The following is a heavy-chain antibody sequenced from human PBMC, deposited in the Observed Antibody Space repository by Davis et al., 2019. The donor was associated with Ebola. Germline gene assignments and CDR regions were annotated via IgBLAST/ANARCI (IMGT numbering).Heavy chain of an antibody. D-gene: IGHD6-19*01. V-gene: IGHV3-11*05. J-gene: IGHJ4*02. Sequence: GESLKISCAASGFTFSEYYMSWIRQAPGKGLEWVSYITSSSTYTDYADSVKGRFSISRDNAKNSLYLQMNSLRAEDTAVYYCARAQWLADFDYWGQGTLVTVSS. CDR2: ITSSSTYT. CDR3: ARAQWLADFDY. CDR1: GFTFSEYY.